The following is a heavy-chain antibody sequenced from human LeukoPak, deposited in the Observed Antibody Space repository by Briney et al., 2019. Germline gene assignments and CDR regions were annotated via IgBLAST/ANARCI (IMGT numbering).Heavy chain of an antibody. D-gene: IGHD3-10*01. J-gene: IGHJ4*02. CDR1: GGSISSYY. Sequence: SETLSLTCTVSGGSISSYYWSWIRQPPGKGLEWIGYIYYSGSTNYNPSLKSRVTISVDTSKNQFSLKLSSVTAADTAVYYCARGRFGELFLYYFDYWGQGTLVTVSS. V-gene: IGHV4-59*08. CDR2: IYYSGST. CDR3: ARGRFGELFLYYFDY.